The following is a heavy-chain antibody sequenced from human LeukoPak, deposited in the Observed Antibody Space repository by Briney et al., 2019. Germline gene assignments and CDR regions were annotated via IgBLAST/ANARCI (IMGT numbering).Heavy chain of an antibody. CDR2: ISYDGSNK. J-gene: IGHJ6*02. CDR3: ARDVMSSSWYNYYYGMDV. Sequence: GRSLRLSCAASGFTFSSYAMHWVRQAPGKGLEWVAVISYDGSNKYYADSVKGRFTISRDNSKNTLYQQMNSLRAEDTAVYYCARDVMSSSWYNYYYGMDVWGQGTTVTVSS. V-gene: IGHV3-30*04. D-gene: IGHD6-13*01. CDR1: GFTFSSYA.